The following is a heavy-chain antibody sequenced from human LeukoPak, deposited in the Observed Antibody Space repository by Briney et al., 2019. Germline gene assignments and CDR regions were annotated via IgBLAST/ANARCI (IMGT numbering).Heavy chain of an antibody. Sequence: WASVKVSCKASGYTFTSYYMHWVRQAPGQGLEWMGIINPSGGSTSYAQKFQGRVTMTRDMSTSTVYMELSSLRSEDTAVYYCARGGVVAATRNAFDIWGQGTMVTVSS. J-gene: IGHJ3*02. D-gene: IGHD2-15*01. CDR2: INPSGGST. CDR1: GYTFTSYY. V-gene: IGHV1-46*01. CDR3: ARGGVVAATRNAFDI.